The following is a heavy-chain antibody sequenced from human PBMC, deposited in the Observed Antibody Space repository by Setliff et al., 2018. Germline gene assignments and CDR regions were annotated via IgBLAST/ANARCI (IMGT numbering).Heavy chain of an antibody. J-gene: IGHJ4*02. CDR3: ATEKFPGDWGDY. V-gene: IGHV1-46*01. CDR1: GYTFTSYY. Sequence: GASVKVSCKASGYTFTSYYMHWVRQAPGQGLEWMGIINPSGGSTSYAQKFQGRVTMTTDTSTRTAYMEVTSLRSDDTAVYYCATEKFPGDWGDYWGQGTLVTVSS. D-gene: IGHD2-21*01. CDR2: INPSGGST.